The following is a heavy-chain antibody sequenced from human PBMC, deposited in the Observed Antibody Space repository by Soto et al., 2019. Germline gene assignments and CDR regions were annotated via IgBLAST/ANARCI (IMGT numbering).Heavy chain of an antibody. V-gene: IGHV1-18*01. CDR2: LSAYNGDT. D-gene: IGHD1-26*01. CDR1: GYTFINYG. CDR3: ARWSAIVGGAEALDV. Sequence: QVQLVQSGAEVKKPGASVRVSCKTSGYTFINYGITWVRQAPGQGVEWMGWLSAYNGDTSYSEKLQDRFTMTTDTSANTVYMDLRSMTSDDTAVYYCARWSAIVGGAEALDVWGQGTMVIVSS. J-gene: IGHJ3*01.